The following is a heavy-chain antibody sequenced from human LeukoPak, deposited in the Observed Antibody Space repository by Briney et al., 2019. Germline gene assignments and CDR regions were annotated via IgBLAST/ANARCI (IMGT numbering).Heavy chain of an antibody. V-gene: IGHV3-30-3*01. CDR2: ISYDGSNK. D-gene: IGHD6-13*01. Sequence: GSLRLSCAASGFTFSSYAMHWVRQAPGKGLEWVAVISYDGSNKYYADSVKGRFTISRDNSKNTLYLQMNSLRAEDTAVYYCARSIAAAGSDQGGYYYYGMDVWGQGTTVTVSS. J-gene: IGHJ6*02. CDR1: GFTFSSYA. CDR3: ARSIAAAGSDQGGYYYYGMDV.